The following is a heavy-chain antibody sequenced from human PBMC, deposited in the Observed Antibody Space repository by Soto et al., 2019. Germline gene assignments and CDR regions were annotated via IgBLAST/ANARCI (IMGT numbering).Heavy chain of an antibody. V-gene: IGHV3-73*01. CDR1: VFTFIGSA. CDR2: IRSKANSYAT. J-gene: IGHJ6*02. CDR3: TRLAQGYYGMDV. Sequence: PGWSLRLSCASSVFTFIGSAMHWVRQASGKGLEWVGRIRSKANSYATAYAASVKGRFTISRDDSKNTAYLQMNSLKTEDTAVYYCTRLAQGYYGMDVWGQGTTVTVSS.